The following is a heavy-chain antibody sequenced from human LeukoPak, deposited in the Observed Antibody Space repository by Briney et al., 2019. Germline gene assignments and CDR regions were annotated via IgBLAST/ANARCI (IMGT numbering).Heavy chain of an antibody. D-gene: IGHD1-14*01. CDR3: ARSKGWSDNVPGIDY. CDR1: GITLSNYG. CDR2: ISDSGGRT. V-gene: IGHV3-23*01. J-gene: IGHJ4*02. Sequence: GGSLRLSCAVSGITLSNYGMSWVRQAPGKGLEWVAGISDSGGRTNYADSVKGRFTISRDNSNNTLYLQMNSLRSEDTAIYYCARSKGWSDNVPGIDYWGQGTLVTVSS.